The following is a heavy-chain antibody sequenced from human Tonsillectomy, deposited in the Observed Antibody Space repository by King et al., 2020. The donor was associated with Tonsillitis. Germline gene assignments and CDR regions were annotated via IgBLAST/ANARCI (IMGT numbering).Heavy chain of an antibody. CDR3: TRESHNISLHY. CDR1: GDTFSSYS. CDR2: IIPIFGTA. D-gene: IGHD1-14*01. V-gene: IGHV1-69*01. J-gene: IGHJ4*02. Sequence: QLVQSGAEMKKPGSSVKVSCKASGDTFSSYSISWVRQAPGQGLEWMGGIIPIFGTANYAQKFQGRVTITADVATSTGHMELSSLTSEDTAVYFCTRESHNISLHYWGQGTLVTVSS.